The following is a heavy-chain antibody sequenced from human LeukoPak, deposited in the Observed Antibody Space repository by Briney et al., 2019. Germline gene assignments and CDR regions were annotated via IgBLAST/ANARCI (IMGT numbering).Heavy chain of an antibody. Sequence: GASVKVSCKASGYTFTSYAMHWVRQAPGQRLEWMGWINAGNGNTKYSQKFQGRVTITRDTSSTIAYMDLSSLRSEDAAVYYCARDRGYYGSADYYTLDALDVWGQGTLVTVSS. D-gene: IGHD3-10*01. J-gene: IGHJ3*01. CDR3: ARDRGYYGSADYYTLDALDV. CDR2: INAGNGNT. V-gene: IGHV1-3*01. CDR1: GYTFTSYA.